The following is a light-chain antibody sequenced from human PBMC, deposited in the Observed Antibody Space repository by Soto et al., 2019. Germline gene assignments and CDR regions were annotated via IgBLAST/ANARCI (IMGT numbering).Light chain of an antibody. CDR2: DVS. CDR1: SSDVGGYKY. Sequence: QSVLTQPASVSESPGQSITISCTGTSSDVGGYKYVSWYQQHPGEAPRLMIYDVSNRPSGVSNRFSGSKSGNTASLTISGLQAEDEADYYCSSYTSSSTRVFGTGTKVTVL. J-gene: IGLJ1*01. V-gene: IGLV2-14*01. CDR3: SSYTSSSTRV.